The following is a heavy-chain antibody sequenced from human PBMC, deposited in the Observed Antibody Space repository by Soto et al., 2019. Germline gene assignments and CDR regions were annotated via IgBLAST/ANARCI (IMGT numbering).Heavy chain of an antibody. CDR3: TRGGTRTTYWGLFDS. V-gene: IGHV3-74*01. CDR2: ISGDASST. D-gene: IGHD7-27*01. Sequence: EVKVVESGGGLVQPGGSLRLSCAASGFTFSDNWMHWVRQPPGKGPVWVSRISGDASSTSYADSVKGRFTISRDSAKNTVYLQMDSLGVEDTAVYYCTRGGTRTTYWGLFDSWGQGTLVTVSS. CDR1: GFTFSDNW. J-gene: IGHJ4*02.